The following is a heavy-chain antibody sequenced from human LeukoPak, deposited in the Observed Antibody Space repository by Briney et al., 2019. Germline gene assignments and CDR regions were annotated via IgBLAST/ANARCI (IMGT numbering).Heavy chain of an antibody. V-gene: IGHV4-34*01. Sequence: SETLSLTCAVYGGSFSGYYWSWIRQPPGKGLEWIGEINHSGSTNYNPSLKSRVTISVDTSKNQFSLKLSPVTAADTAVYYCARFYGLGYFDYWGQGTLVTVSS. CDR2: INHSGST. D-gene: IGHD4-17*01. CDR3: ARFYGLGYFDY. J-gene: IGHJ4*02. CDR1: GGSFSGYY.